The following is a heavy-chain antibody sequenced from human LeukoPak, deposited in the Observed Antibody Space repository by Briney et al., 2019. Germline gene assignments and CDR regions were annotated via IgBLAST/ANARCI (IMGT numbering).Heavy chain of an antibody. V-gene: IGHV3-30*02. CDR2: IRYDGSNK. CDR3: EKDGDYYGSGSRPHDY. J-gene: IGHJ4*02. Sequence: GGSLRLSCAASGFTFSSYGMHWVRQAPGKGLEWVAFIRYDGSNKYYADSVKGRFTISRDNSKNTLYLQMNSLRAEDTAVYYCEKDGDYYGSGSRPHDYWGQGTLVTVSS. CDR1: GFTFSSYG. D-gene: IGHD3-10*01.